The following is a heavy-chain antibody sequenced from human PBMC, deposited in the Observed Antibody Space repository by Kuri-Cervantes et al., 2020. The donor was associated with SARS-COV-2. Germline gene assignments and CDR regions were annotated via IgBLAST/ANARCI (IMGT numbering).Heavy chain of an antibody. D-gene: IGHD3-3*01. CDR1: GGSISSSIW. V-gene: IGHV4-4*02. J-gene: IGHJ5*02. CDR2: IYHSGST. Sequence: GSLRLSCAVSGGSISSSIWWSWVRQPPGKGLEWIGEIYHSGSTNYNPSLKSRVTISVDKSKNQFSLKLSSVTAADTAVYYCARQMMSSITIFGVVITRNWFDPWGQGTLVTVSS. CDR3: ARQMMSSITIFGVVITRNWFDP.